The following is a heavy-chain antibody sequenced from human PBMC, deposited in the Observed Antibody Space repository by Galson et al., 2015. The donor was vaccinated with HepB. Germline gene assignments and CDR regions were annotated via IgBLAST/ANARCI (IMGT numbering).Heavy chain of an antibody. J-gene: IGHJ4*02. CDR3: ARDVGRSSSSLYYFDY. CDR2: STLTMIT. D-gene: IGHD6-6*01. CDR1: RYTFTKYF. V-gene: IGHV1-NL1*01. Sequence: SVKVSCKASRYTFTKYFTQWVRQGPGQGHNGWDASTLTMITHTTHRSSGPESPQRFRGRVTITFDTSVSTAYMELSSLRSEDTAVYYCARDVGRSSSSLYYFDYWGQGTLVTVSS.